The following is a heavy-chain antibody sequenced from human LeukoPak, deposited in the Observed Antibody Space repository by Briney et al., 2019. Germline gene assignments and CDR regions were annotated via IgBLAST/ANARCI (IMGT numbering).Heavy chain of an antibody. Sequence: GGSLRLSCAASGFTFDDYAMHWVRQAPGKGLEWVSGISWNSGNIGYADSVKGRFTTSRDNAKSSLYLQMNSLRAEDMALYYCAKGNNWNFLDYWGQGTLVTVSS. CDR3: AKGNNWNFLDY. CDR1: GFTFDDYA. CDR2: ISWNSGNI. D-gene: IGHD1-7*01. J-gene: IGHJ4*02. V-gene: IGHV3-9*03.